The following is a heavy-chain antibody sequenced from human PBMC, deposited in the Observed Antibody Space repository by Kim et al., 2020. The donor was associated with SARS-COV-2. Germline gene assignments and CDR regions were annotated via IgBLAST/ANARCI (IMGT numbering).Heavy chain of an antibody. CDR3: ARALGHDYYYGMDV. CDR2: IGNAGDT. CDR1: GFTFSSYD. J-gene: IGHJ6*02. V-gene: IGHV3-13*04. Sequence: GGSLGLSCAASGFTFSSYDMHWVRQATGKGLEWVAAIGNAGDTYYPGSVKGRFTISRENAKNSLYLQMNSLRAGDTAVYYCARALGHDYYYGMDVWGQGT.